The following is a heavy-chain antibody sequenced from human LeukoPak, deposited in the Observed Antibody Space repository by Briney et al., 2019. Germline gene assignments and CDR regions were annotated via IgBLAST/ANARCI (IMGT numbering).Heavy chain of an antibody. D-gene: IGHD6-6*01. CDR1: GGSISSYY. J-gene: IGHJ4*02. CDR2: IYYSGST. V-gene: IGHV4-59*12. Sequence: SETLSLTCTVSGGSISSYYWSWIRQPPGKGLEWIGYIYYSGSTNYNPSLKSRVTISLDTSRNQVSLRVSSVTAADTAVYYCARRSMYSSSSGLTPWGQGTLVIVSS. CDR3: ARRSMYSSSSGLTP.